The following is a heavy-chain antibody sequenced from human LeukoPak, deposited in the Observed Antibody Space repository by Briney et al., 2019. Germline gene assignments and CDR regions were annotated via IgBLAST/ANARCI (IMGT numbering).Heavy chain of an antibody. CDR2: IYYSGFT. J-gene: IGHJ3*02. Sequence: SETLSLTCTVSGGSISNYYWTWIRQPPGKGLDWIGYIYYSGFTNYNPSLKSRVTISVDTSKNQFSLKLSSVTAADTAVYYCARERTVTDAFDIWGQGTMVTVSS. CDR3: ARERTVTDAFDI. V-gene: IGHV4-59*01. CDR1: GGSISNYY. D-gene: IGHD4-17*01.